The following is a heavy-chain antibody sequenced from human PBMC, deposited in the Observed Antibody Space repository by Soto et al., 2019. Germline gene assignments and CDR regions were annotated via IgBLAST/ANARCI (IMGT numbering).Heavy chain of an antibody. CDR2: INPNSGNT. CDR3: ARYDDYGDPRGYFDY. CDR1: GYTFTGYY. D-gene: IGHD4-17*01. V-gene: IGHV1-8*02. J-gene: IGHJ4*02. Sequence: ASVKVSCKASGYTFTGYYMHWVRQAPGQGLEWMGWINPNSGNTGYAQKFQGRVTMTRNTSISTAYMELSSLRSEDTAVYYCARYDDYGDPRGYFDYWGQGTLVTVSS.